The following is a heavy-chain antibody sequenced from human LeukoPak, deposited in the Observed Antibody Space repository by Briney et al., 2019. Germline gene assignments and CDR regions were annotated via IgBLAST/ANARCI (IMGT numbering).Heavy chain of an antibody. V-gene: IGHV4-61*02. J-gene: IGHJ4*02. CDR1: GGSISSGSYY. CDR3: ARRQYARRRLLL. D-gene: IGHD2-8*01. CDR2: IYTSGST. Sequence: SETLSLTCTVSGGSISSGSYYWSWIRQPAGKGLEWIGRIYTSGSTNYNPSLKSRVTISVDTSKNQFSLKLSSVTAADTAVYYCARRQYARRRLLLWVQGTLVIGSS.